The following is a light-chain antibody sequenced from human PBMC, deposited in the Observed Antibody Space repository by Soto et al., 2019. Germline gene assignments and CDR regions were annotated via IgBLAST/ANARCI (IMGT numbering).Light chain of an antibody. J-gene: IGLJ3*02. CDR3: SSYTSGSTLWV. Sequence: QSALTQPASVSGSPGQSITISCTGTSSDIGGYNYVSWYQQYPGKAPKLMIYEVSNRPSGVSDRFSGSKSGYTASLTISGLQAEDEANYYYSSYTSGSTLWVFGGGTQLTVL. V-gene: IGLV2-14*01. CDR2: EVS. CDR1: SSDIGGYNY.